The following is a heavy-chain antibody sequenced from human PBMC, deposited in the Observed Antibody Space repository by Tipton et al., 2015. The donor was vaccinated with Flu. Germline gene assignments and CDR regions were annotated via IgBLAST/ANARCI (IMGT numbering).Heavy chain of an antibody. Sequence: SLRLSCAVSGFTFDDYAMHWVRQAPGKGLEWVSTISKNGDNIAYVDSAKGRFTISRDNAKNLLFLQMNSLRPEDTALYYCAKDGSEDIAVVPALGMDVWGQGTSVTVSS. D-gene: IGHD2-2*01. CDR1: GFTFDDYA. V-gene: IGHV3-9*01. J-gene: IGHJ6*02. CDR2: ISKNGDNI. CDR3: AKDGSEDIAVVPALGMDV.